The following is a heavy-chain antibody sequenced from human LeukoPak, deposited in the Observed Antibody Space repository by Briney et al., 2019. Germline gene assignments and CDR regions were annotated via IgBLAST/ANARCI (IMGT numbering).Heavy chain of an antibody. V-gene: IGHV3-20*04. CDR3: GSLDSREDSSSRWGPLDI. CDR2: INWNGDRT. D-gene: IGHD3-22*01. Sequence: GGSLRLSCEPSGFPLQDYAMTWVRQVPGKGLEWVSGINWNGDRTDYVDSVKGRFTISRDNARNSLYLQMNSLRAEDTAVYYCGSLDSREDSSSRWGPLDIWGQGTMVTVSS. CDR1: GFPLQDYA. J-gene: IGHJ3*02.